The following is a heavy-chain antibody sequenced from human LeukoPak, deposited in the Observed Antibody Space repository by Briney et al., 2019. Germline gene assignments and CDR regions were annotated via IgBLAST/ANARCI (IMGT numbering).Heavy chain of an antibody. CDR1: GFTFGSYA. V-gene: IGHV3-23*01. Sequence: GGSLRLSCAASGFTFGSYAMSWVRQAPGKGLEWVSAISGSGGSTYYADSVKGRFTISRDNSKNTLYLQMNSLRAEGTAVYYCAKGSRDSSGWYRDYWGQGTLVTVSS. CDR3: AKGSRDSSGWYRDY. J-gene: IGHJ4*02. D-gene: IGHD6-19*01. CDR2: ISGSGGST.